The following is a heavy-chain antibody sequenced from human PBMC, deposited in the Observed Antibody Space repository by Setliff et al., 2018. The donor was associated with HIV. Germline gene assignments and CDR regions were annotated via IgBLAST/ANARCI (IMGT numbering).Heavy chain of an antibody. CDR1: GYTFTSFD. V-gene: IGHV1-69-2*01. Sequence: ASVKVSCKASGYTFTSFDINWVRQATGQGLEWMGRIDPEEGETKYAEKFQGRVTITADTSIDTAYMELSSLTSEDTAVYYCATDQGRGGGDYYFDYWGQGTLVTVSS. CDR2: IDPEEGET. D-gene: IGHD2-21*02. J-gene: IGHJ4*02. CDR3: ATDQGRGGGDYYFDY.